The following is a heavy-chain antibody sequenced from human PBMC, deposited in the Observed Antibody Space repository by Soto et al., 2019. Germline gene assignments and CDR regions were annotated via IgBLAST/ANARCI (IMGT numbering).Heavy chain of an antibody. Sequence: ASVKVSCKASGGTFSSYAISWVRQAPGQGLEWMGGIIPIFGTANYAQKFQGRVTITADESTSTAYMELSSLRSEDTAVYYCARDFGDYTNENWFDPWGQGTLVTSPQ. CDR1: GGTFSSYA. D-gene: IGHD4-17*01. CDR2: IIPIFGTA. J-gene: IGHJ5*02. V-gene: IGHV1-69*13. CDR3: ARDFGDYTNENWFDP.